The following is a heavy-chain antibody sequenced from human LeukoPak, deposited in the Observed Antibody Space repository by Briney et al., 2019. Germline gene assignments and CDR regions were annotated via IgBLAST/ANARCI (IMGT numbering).Heavy chain of an antibody. D-gene: IGHD4-17*01. J-gene: IGHJ4*02. V-gene: IGHV3-23*01. CDR3: AKDRLRRAFDY. CDR1: GFTFSSYT. CDR2: ISDSGGST. Sequence: GGSLRLSCAATGFTFSSYTMGWVRQSPGKGLKWFSVISDSGGSTYYADSVQGRFTISRDNSKNTLYLQMNSLRADDTATYYCAKDRLRRAFDYWGQGTLVTVSS.